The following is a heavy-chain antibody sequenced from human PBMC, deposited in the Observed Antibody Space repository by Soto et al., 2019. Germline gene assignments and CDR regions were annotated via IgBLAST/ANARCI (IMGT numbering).Heavy chain of an antibody. D-gene: IGHD2-2*02. CDR3: ARDAIVLVPAAIGWFDP. CDR2: ISSSSSYI. Sequence: TGGSLRLSCAASGFTFSSYSMNWVRQAPGKGLEWVSSISSSSSYIYYADSVKGRFTISRDNAKNSLYLQMNSLRAEDTAVYYCARDAIVLVPAAIGWFDPWGQGTLVTVSS. CDR1: GFTFSSYS. J-gene: IGHJ5*02. V-gene: IGHV3-21*01.